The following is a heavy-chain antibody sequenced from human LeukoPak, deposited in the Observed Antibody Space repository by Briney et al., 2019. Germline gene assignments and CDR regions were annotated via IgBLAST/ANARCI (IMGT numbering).Heavy chain of an antibody. CDR2: IIPIFGTA. V-gene: IGHV1-69*05. J-gene: IGHJ3*02. CDR1: GGTFSSYA. CDR3: ARDEPPGYSSSWYIGGDAFDI. Sequence: SVKVSCKASGGTFSSYAISWVRQAPGQGLGWMGGIIPIFGTANYAQKLQGRVTMTTDTSTSTAYMELRSLRSDDTAVYYCARDEPPGYSSSWYIGGDAFDIWGQGTMVTVSS. D-gene: IGHD6-13*01.